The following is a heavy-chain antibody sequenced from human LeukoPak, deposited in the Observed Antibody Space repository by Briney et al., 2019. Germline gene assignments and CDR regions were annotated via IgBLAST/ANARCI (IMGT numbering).Heavy chain of an antibody. Sequence: PGRSLRLFCSASGFTFDDYAMHWVRQAPGKGLEWVSGISWNSGSIGYADSVKGRFTISRDNAKNSLYLQMNSLRAEDTALYYCAKGYYYYYYMDVWGKGTTVTVSS. CDR1: GFTFDDYA. CDR2: ISWNSGSI. CDR3: AKGYYYYYYMDV. J-gene: IGHJ6*03. V-gene: IGHV3-9*01.